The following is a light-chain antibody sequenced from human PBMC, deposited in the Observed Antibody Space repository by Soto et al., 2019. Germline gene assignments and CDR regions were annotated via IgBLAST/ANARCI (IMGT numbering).Light chain of an antibody. CDR3: QSYDSTNVV. V-gene: IGLV6-57*01. Sequence: NFMLTQPHSVSESPGKTVTISCTRSSGSIASNYVQWYQQRPGSSPTTMIYENNQRPSGVPDRLSGSIDRSSNSASLTISGLRTEDEADYYCQSYDSTNVVFGGGTQLTVL. CDR2: ENN. J-gene: IGLJ2*01. CDR1: SGSIASNY.